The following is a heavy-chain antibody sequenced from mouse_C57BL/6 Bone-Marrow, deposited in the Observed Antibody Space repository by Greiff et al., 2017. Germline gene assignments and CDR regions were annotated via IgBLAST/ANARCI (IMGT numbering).Heavy chain of an antibody. J-gene: IGHJ2*01. CDR2: IDPENGDT. CDR1: GFNFKDYY. Sequence: EVQLQQSGAELVRPGASVKLSCTASGFNFKDYYMHWVKQRPEQGLEWIGWIDPENGDTEYASKFQGKATITADTSSNTAYLQLSSLTSEDTAFYYCTTHDFFDYWGQGTTLTVSS. V-gene: IGHV14-4*01. CDR3: TTHDFFDY.